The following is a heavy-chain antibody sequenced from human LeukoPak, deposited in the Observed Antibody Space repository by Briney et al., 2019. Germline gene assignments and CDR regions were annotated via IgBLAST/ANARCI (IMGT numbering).Heavy chain of an antibody. V-gene: IGHV1-2*02. Sequence: ASVKVSCKASGYTFTGYYMHWVRQAPGQGLEWMGWINPNSGGTNYAQKFQGRVTMTRDTSISTAYMELSRLRSDDTAVYYYARDPVYCSGGSCSHFDYWGQGTLVTVSS. D-gene: IGHD2-15*01. J-gene: IGHJ4*02. CDR2: INPNSGGT. CDR1: GYTFTGYY. CDR3: ARDPVYCSGGSCSHFDY.